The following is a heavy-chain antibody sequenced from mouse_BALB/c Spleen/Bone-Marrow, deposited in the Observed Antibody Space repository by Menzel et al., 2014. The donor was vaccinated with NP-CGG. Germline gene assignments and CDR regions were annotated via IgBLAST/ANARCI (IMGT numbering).Heavy chain of an antibody. CDR1: GYTFTEYI. CDR2: FYPGSGSI. Sequence: VKLMDSGAGLVKPGASVKLSCKASGYTFTEYIIHWVKQRPGQGLEWIGWFYPGSGSIKYNEKFKDKATLTADNSSSTVYMELSRLTSEDSAVYFCARHEGGGYFDYWGQGTTLTVSS. CDR3: ARHEGGGYFDY. J-gene: IGHJ2*01. V-gene: IGHV1-62-2*01. D-gene: IGHD1-1*02.